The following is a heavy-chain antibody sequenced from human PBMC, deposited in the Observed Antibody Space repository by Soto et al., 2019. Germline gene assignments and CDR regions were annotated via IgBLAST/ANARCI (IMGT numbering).Heavy chain of an antibody. CDR3: ARPPSGTTTFFDS. CDR2: IYPSDSDT. J-gene: IGHJ4*02. V-gene: IGHV5-51*03. CDR1: GYSFTSNW. D-gene: IGHD1-7*01. Sequence: EVQLVQSGPEVKKSGESLKISCKSSGYSFTSNWIGWVRQMPGKGLEWMGIIYPSDSDTRYSPSFQGQVTISADKSISTAYLQWSSLKASDTAMYYCARPPSGTTTFFDSWGQGTLVTVSS.